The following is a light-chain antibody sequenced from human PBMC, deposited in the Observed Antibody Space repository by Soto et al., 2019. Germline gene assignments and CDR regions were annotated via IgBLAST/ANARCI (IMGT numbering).Light chain of an antibody. CDR1: QSVSSN. V-gene: IGKV3-15*01. Sequence: EIVLTQSPGTPSLSPGERATLSCRASQSVSSNLAWYQQKPGQAPTLLLYGASNRATGIPDRFSGSGSGTEFTLTISSLQSEDFAVYYCQKYNNWPPWTFGQGTKVDIK. CDR2: GAS. J-gene: IGKJ1*01. CDR3: QKYNNWPPWT.